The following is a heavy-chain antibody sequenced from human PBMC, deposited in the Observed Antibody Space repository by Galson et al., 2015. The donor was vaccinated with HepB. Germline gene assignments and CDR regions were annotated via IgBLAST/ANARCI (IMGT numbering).Heavy chain of an antibody. Sequence: ETLSLTCTVSGGSVRSGTYYWSWIRQPPGKGLEWIGYIFYTGSTNYNPSLKSRLTISVDTSKNQFSLKLSSVTAADTAVYYCARPSGGGGDAFDIWGQGTMVTVSS. CDR1: GGSVRSGTYY. CDR2: IFYTGST. J-gene: IGHJ3*02. V-gene: IGHV4-61*01. D-gene: IGHD6-25*01. CDR3: ARPSGGGGDAFDI.